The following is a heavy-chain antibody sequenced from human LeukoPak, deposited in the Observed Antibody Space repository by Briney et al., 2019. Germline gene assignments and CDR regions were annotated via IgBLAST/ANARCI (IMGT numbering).Heavy chain of an antibody. D-gene: IGHD3-22*01. CDR3: ARGGYYDSSGYYPVGYYFDY. V-gene: IGHV3-21*01. J-gene: IGHJ4*02. CDR1: GFTFSSYS. CDR2: ISSSSSYI. Sequence: PGGSLRLSCAASGFTFSSYSMNWVRQAPGKGLEWVSSISSSSSYIYYADSVKGRFTISRDNAKNSLYLQMNSLRAEDTAVYYCARGGYYDSSGYYPVGYYFDYWGQGTLVTVSS.